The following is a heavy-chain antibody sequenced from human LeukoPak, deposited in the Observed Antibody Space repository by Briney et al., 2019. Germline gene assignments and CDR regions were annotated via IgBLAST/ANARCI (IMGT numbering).Heavy chain of an antibody. Sequence: GGSLRLSCAASGFTFSSYAMHWVRQAPGKGLEWVAVISYDGSNKYYADSVKGRFTISRDNSKNTLYLQINSLRAEDTAVYYCARGLDYGDYVFDYWGQGTLVTVSS. CDR1: GFTFSSYA. CDR2: ISYDGSNK. V-gene: IGHV3-30-3*01. D-gene: IGHD4-17*01. CDR3: ARGLDYGDYVFDY. J-gene: IGHJ4*02.